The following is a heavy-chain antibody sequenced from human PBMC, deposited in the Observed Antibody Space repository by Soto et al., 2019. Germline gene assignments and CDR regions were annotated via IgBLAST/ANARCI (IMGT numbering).Heavy chain of an antibody. CDR1: GYTFTGYY. V-gene: IGHV1-2*02. D-gene: IGHD6-13*01. J-gene: IGHJ5*02. Sequence: ASVKVSCKASGYTFTGYYMHWVRQAPGQGLEWMGWINPNSGGTNYAQKFQGRVTMTRDTSISTAYMELSRLRSDDTAVYYCARVRYSSTWYLEYNWFDPWGQGTLVTVSS. CDR3: ARVRYSSTWYLEYNWFDP. CDR2: INPNSGGT.